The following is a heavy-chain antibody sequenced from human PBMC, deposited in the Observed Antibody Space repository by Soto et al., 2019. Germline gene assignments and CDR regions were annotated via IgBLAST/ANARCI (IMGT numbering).Heavy chain of an antibody. CDR1: GYTFTSYG. V-gene: IGHV1-18*04. D-gene: IGHD2-15*01. CDR2: ISAYNGNT. CDR3: ARMYCSGGSCPWPSYYFYY. Sequence: GASVKVSCKASGYTFTSYGISWVRQAPGQGLEWMGWISAYNGNTNYAQKLQGRVTMTTDTSTSTAYMELRSLRSDDTAVCYCARMYCSGGSCPWPSYYFYYWGQGTLVTVSS. J-gene: IGHJ4*02.